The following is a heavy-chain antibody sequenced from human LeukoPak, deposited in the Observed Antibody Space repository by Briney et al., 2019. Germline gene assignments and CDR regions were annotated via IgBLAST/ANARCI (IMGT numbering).Heavy chain of an antibody. CDR1: GYTFTSYG. CDR2: ISAYNGNT. V-gene: IGHV1-18*01. Sequence: ASVKVSCRASGYTFTSYGISWVRQAPGQGLEWMGWISAYNGNTNYAQKLQGRVTMTADTSTSTAYMELRSLRSDDTAVYYCAREVFPYYYGMDVWGQGTTVTVSS. CDR3: AREVFPYYYGMDV. J-gene: IGHJ6*02. D-gene: IGHD1-14*01.